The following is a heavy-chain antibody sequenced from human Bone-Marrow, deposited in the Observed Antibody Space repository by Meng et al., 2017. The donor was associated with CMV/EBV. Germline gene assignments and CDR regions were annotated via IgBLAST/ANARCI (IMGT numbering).Heavy chain of an antibody. D-gene: IGHD2/OR15-2a*01. Sequence: SGNASGYTFTSYGISWVRQAPGHGLEWMGWISAYNGNTNDAQKLQGRVTMTTDTSTSTAYMELRSLRSDDTAVYYCARDHSIKGFDPWGQGTLVTVSS. CDR2: ISAYNGNT. V-gene: IGHV1-18*01. CDR1: GYTFTSYG. CDR3: ARDHSIKGFDP. J-gene: IGHJ5*02.